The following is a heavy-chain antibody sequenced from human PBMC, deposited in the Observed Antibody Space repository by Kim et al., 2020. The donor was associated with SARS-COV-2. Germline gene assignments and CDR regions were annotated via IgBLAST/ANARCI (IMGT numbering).Heavy chain of an antibody. D-gene: IGHD2-2*01. CDR3: AYCSSTSCYEGGLYFQH. Sequence: SETLSLTCTVSGGSISSSSYYWGWIRPPPGKGLEWIGSIYYSGSTYYNPSLKSRVTISVDTSKNQFSLKLSSVTAADTAVYYCAYCSSTSCYEGGLYFQHWGQGTLVTVSS. V-gene: IGHV4-39*01. CDR1: GGSISSSSYY. CDR2: IYYSGST. J-gene: IGHJ1*01.